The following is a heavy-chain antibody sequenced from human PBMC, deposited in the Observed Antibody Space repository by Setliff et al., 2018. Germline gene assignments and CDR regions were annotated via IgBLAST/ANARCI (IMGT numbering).Heavy chain of an antibody. D-gene: IGHD1-26*01. V-gene: IGHV4-38-2*01. CDR1: GYSISSGYY. CDR3: ARTLPTYCRDGPCKVGALDI. CDR2: IYHSGST. J-gene: IGHJ3*02. Sequence: SETLSLTCAVSGYSISSGYYWGWIRQPPGKGLEWIGSIYHSGSTYYNPSLKSRVTMSVDTSKNQFSLKLSSVTAADTAVYYCARTLPTYCRDGPCKVGALDIWGQGTMVTVSS.